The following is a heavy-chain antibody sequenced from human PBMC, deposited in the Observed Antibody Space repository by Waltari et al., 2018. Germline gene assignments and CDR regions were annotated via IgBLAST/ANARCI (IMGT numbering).Heavy chain of an antibody. CDR2: IKRRSEGRTS. CDR1: GFTLSDAW. CDR3: TVRPAYGVNSWLDY. D-gene: IGHD2-8*01. Sequence: LVQSGGGQVEPGGPLRLTCPASGFTLSDAWMPWARRGPGGGLEWIDRIKRRSEGRTSDYSATVKDRFFISRDESKNIVFLQMNNLKMEDTGVYYCTVRPAYGVNSWLDYWGQGTPVTVSS. J-gene: IGHJ4*02. V-gene: IGHV3-15*01.